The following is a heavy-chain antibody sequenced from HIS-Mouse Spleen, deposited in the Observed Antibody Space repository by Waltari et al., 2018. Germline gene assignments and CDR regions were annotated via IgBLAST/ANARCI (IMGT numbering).Heavy chain of an antibody. V-gene: IGHV4-39*07. CDR3: AREIPYSSSWYDWYFDL. Sequence: QLQLQESGPGLVKPSETLSLTCTVSGGSISSSSYYWGWIRQPPGKGLEWSGGIYYSGRSYYNPSLKSRVTISVDTSKNQFSLKLSSVTAADTAVYYCAREIPYSSSWYDWYFDLWGRGTLVTVSS. D-gene: IGHD6-13*01. CDR1: GGSISSSSYY. CDR2: IYYSGRS. J-gene: IGHJ2*01.